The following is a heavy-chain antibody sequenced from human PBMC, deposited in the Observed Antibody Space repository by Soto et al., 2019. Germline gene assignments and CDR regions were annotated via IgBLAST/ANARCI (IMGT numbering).Heavy chain of an antibody. D-gene: IGHD6-13*01. Sequence: PSETLSLTCAVYVGSFSGYYWSWIRQPPGKGLEWIGEINHSGTTYYNPSLKSRATISVDMSKNQFSLKLSSVTAADTAVYFCTIVRPTSNWYSFDIWGQGTLVTVSS. V-gene: IGHV4-34*01. CDR3: TIVRPTSNWYSFDI. J-gene: IGHJ3*02. CDR1: VGSFSGYY. CDR2: INHSGTT.